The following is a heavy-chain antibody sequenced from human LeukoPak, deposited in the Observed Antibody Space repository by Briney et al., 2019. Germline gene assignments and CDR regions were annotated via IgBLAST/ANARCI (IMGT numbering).Heavy chain of an antibody. CDR1: GFTFSSCA. CDR3: AKSRGQYGDYLFYYYGMYV. D-gene: IGHD4-17*01. J-gene: IGHJ6*02. Sequence: GGSLRLSCAASGFTFSSCAMSWVRQAPGKGLEWVSGISDSGVTTYHADSVKGRFTISRDNSKNTLYLQMNSLRAEDTALYYCAKSRGQYGDYLFYYYGMYVWGQGTTVTVSS. CDR2: ISDSGVTT. V-gene: IGHV3-23*01.